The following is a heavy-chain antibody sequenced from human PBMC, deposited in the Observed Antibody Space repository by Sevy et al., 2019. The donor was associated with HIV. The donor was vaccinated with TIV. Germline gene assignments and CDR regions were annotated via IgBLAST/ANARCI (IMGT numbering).Heavy chain of an antibody. CDR2: ISYDGSNK. V-gene: IGHV3-30*03. D-gene: IGHD6-13*01. J-gene: IGHJ4*03. CDR1: GFTFSSYG. CDR3: SCCSSIGAFDF. Sequence: GGSLRLSCAASGFTFSSYGMHWVRQAPGKGLEWVAVISYDGSNKYYADSVKGRFTISRDNSKNTLYLQMNSLRAEDTAGDFWSCCSSIGAFDFWGQGTLVTVSS.